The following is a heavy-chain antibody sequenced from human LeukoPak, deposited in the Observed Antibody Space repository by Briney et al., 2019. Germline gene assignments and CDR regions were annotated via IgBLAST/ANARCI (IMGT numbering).Heavy chain of an antibody. Sequence: GGSLRLSCAASGFSFDTYAMTWVRQAPGKGLEWVSAISGDGGSTYYAVSVKGRFTISRDNSKNTLYLQMNSLRAEDTAVYYCAKDRTTQVRGVVDYDHWGQGTQVTVSS. CDR1: GFSFDTYA. J-gene: IGHJ4*02. V-gene: IGHV3-23*01. D-gene: IGHD3-10*01. CDR2: ISGDGGST. CDR3: AKDRTTQVRGVVDYDH.